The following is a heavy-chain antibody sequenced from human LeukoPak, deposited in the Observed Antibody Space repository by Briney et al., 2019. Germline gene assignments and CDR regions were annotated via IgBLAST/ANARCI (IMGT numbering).Heavy chain of an antibody. Sequence: PSETLSLTCTVSGYSISSGYYWGWIRQPPGKGLEWIGSIYHSGSTYYNPSLKSRVTISVDTSKNQFSLKLSSVTAADTAIYYCARESNYGDYTYWGQGTLVTVSS. J-gene: IGHJ4*02. V-gene: IGHV4-38-2*02. D-gene: IGHD4-17*01. CDR1: GYSISSGYY. CDR3: ARESNYGDYTY. CDR2: IYHSGST.